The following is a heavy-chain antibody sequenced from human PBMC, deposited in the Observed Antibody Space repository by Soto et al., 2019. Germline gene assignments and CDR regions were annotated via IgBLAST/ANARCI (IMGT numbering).Heavy chain of an antibody. CDR1: GGSISSGGYS. D-gene: IGHD1-1*01. Sequence: QLQLQESGSGLVRPSQTLSLTCAVSGGSISSGGYSWNWIGQPPGKGLEWIGYIYHSGSTIYNPSLKSRVTISVDKSKNQFSLKLTSVTAADTAVYYCARDQLEGNWFDPWGQGTLVTVSS. J-gene: IGHJ5*02. CDR3: ARDQLEGNWFDP. CDR2: IYHSGST. V-gene: IGHV4-30-2*01.